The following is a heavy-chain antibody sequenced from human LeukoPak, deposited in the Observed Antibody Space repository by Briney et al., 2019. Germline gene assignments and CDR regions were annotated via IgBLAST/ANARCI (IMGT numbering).Heavy chain of an antibody. J-gene: IGHJ4*02. V-gene: IGHV4-59*01. CDR1: GGSISTYS. CDR3: ARVRLVGYDILTGYYSFDS. Sequence: SETLSLTCTVSGGSISTYSWSWIRQPPGKGLEWIGYIYYSGNTNYNPSLKSRVTISVDTSKNQFSLKLSSVTAADTAVYYCARVRLVGYDILTGYYSFDSWGQGILVTVSS. D-gene: IGHD3-9*01. CDR2: IYYSGNT.